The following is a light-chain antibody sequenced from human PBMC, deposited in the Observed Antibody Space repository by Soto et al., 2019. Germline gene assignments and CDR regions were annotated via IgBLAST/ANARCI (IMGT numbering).Light chain of an antibody. CDR3: QQYGSSGT. CDR2: GAS. Sequence: EIVLTQSPATLSLSPGERATLSCRASQSVKTFLVWYQHRPGQAPRLLIYGASNRATGIPDRFSGSGSGTDFTLTISRLEPEDFAVYYCQQYGSSGTFGQWTKGDIK. J-gene: IGKJ1*01. V-gene: IGKV3-20*01. CDR1: QSVKTF.